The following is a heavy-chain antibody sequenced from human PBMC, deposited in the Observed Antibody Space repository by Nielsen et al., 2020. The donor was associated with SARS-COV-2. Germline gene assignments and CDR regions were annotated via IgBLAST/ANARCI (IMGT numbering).Heavy chain of an antibody. CDR3: ARAATTYYDFWSGYYGASLADYYYGMDV. V-gene: IGHV4-59*01. CDR2: IYYSGST. D-gene: IGHD3-3*01. J-gene: IGHJ6*02. Sequence: WIRHPPGKGLEWIGYIYYSGSTNYNPSLKSRVTISVDTSKNQFSLKLSSVTAADTAVYYCARAATTYYDFWSGYYGASLADYYYGMDVWGQGTTVTVSS.